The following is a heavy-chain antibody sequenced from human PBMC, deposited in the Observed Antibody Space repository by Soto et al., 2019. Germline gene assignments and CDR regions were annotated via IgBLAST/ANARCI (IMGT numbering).Heavy chain of an antibody. Sequence: EVQLVESGGGLVQPGGSLRLSCAASGFTFSSYEMNWVRQAPGKGLEWVSYISSSGSTIYYADSVKGRFTISRDNAKNSLYLQMNILRAEDTAVYYCARDLGYYDSSGYYYERGGSFDYWGQGTLVTVSS. CDR3: ARDLGYYDSSGYYYERGGSFDY. D-gene: IGHD3-22*01. J-gene: IGHJ4*02. CDR2: ISSSGSTI. CDR1: GFTFSSYE. V-gene: IGHV3-48*03.